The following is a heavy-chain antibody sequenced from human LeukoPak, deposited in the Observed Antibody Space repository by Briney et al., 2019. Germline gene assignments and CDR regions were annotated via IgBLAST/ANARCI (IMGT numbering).Heavy chain of an antibody. CDR2: ISLTGLT. V-gene: IGHV4-4*02. CDR1: GGSISNTNW. Sequence: SETLSLTCGVSGGSISNTNWWSWVRQPPGQGLEWIGEISLTGLTHYNPSLESRVTVSLDKSKNQLSLNLTSVTAADTAVYYCARGRGRDYFDYWGQGTLVTVSS. CDR3: ARGRGRDYFDY. J-gene: IGHJ4*02. D-gene: IGHD3-16*01.